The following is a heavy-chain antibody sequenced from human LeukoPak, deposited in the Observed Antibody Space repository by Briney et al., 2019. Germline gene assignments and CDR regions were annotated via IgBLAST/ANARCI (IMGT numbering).Heavy chain of an antibody. Sequence: SETPSLTCTVSGGSISSSSYYWGWIRQPPGKGLEWIGSIYYSGSTYYNPSLKSRVTVSVDTSKNQFSLKLSSVTAADTAVYYCARTYSSGWYGGNWFDPWGQGTLVTVSS. CDR2: IYYSGST. V-gene: IGHV4-39*01. D-gene: IGHD6-19*01. CDR3: ARTYSSGWYGGNWFDP. CDR1: GGSISSSSYY. J-gene: IGHJ5*02.